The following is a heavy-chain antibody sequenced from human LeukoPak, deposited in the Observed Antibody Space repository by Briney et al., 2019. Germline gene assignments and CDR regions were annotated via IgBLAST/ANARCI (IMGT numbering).Heavy chain of an antibody. Sequence: ASVKVSCKASGGTFSSYAISWVRQAPGQGLEWMGGIIPIFGTANYAQKFQGRVTITTDESTSTAYMELSRLRSEDTAVYYCARTVTSEGHFDYWGQGTLVTVPS. D-gene: IGHD4-17*01. CDR1: GGTFSSYA. CDR3: ARTVTSEGHFDY. J-gene: IGHJ4*02. CDR2: IIPIFGTA. V-gene: IGHV1-69*05.